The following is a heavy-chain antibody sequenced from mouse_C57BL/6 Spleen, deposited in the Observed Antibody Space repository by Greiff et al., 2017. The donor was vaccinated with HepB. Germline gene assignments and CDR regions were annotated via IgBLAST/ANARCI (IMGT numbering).Heavy chain of an antibody. Sequence: EVQLQQSGAELVRPGASVKLSCTASGFNIKDYYMHWVKQRPEQGLEWIGRIDPEDGDTEYAPKFQGKATMTADTSSNTAYLQLSSRKSEDTAFYYWTTYDGYYVRFDYWGQGTTLTVSS. CDR1: GFNIKDYY. D-gene: IGHD2-3*01. J-gene: IGHJ2*01. V-gene: IGHV14-1*01. CDR3: TTYDGYYVRFDY. CDR2: IDPEDGDT.